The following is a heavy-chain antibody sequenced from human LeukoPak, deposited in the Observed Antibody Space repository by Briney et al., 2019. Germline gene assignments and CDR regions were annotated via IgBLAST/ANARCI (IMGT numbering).Heavy chain of an antibody. CDR2: IYAGGTT. D-gene: IGHD6-19*01. CDR1: GFTVSTNY. Sequence: GSLRLSCAASGFTVSTNYMSWVRQAPGRGLEWVSVIYAGGTTYYADSVRGRFTISRDNSKNTLYLQMNSLRDEDTAVYYCARDSSGWYDHWGQGTLVTVSS. J-gene: IGHJ5*02. V-gene: IGHV3-53*01. CDR3: ARDSSGWYDH.